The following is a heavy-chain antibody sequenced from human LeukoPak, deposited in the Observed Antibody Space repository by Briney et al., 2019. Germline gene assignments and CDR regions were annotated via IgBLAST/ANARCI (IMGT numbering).Heavy chain of an antibody. V-gene: IGHV3-21*01. D-gene: IGHD5-18*01. CDR3: ARELRGYSHQYFYYGLDV. Sequence: PGGSLRLSCAASGFTFSTFTMDWVRQAPGKGLEWVSSISSSDSYIYYADSLKGRFTISRDNAKNSLFLQMNSLRDEDTAVYYCARELRGYSHQYFYYGLDVLDQGTTVIVSS. CDR2: ISSSDSYI. CDR1: GFTFSTFT. J-gene: IGHJ6*02.